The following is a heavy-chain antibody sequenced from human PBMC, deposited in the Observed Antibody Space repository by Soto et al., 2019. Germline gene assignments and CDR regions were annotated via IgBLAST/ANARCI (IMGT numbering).Heavy chain of an antibody. V-gene: IGHV1-69*13. D-gene: IGHD2-2*01. Sequence: VRVSCKGSGGPVLNATIGWLRQAPGLGLEWMGGIIPIFGTANYAQKFQGRVTITADESTSTAYMELSSLRSEDTAVYYCARVSAAANVDYWGQGTRVTVSA. CDR1: GGPVLNAT. CDR3: ARVSAAANVDY. CDR2: IIPIFGTA. J-gene: IGHJ4*02.